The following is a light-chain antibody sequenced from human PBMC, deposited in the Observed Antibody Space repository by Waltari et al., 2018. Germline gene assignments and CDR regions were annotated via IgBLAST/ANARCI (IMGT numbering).Light chain of an antibody. Sequence: QSLLTQPPSLSAAPGQRVTIYCSGTSPNIGGTDLFWYQQFPGKAPRLLIYDDNRRPAGIPDRFSGSKSATSASLAISRLQTGDEADYYCGTWDSSLAVWMFGGGTRLTVL. CDR1: SPNIGGTD. J-gene: IGLJ3*02. V-gene: IGLV1-51*02. CDR2: DDN. CDR3: GTWDSSLAVWM.